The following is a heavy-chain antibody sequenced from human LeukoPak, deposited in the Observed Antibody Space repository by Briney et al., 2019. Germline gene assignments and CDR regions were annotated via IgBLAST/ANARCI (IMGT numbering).Heavy chain of an antibody. CDR2: MNPNSGNT. D-gene: IGHD2-15*01. CDR3: ARGRYCSGGSCYSEYYYYYGMTS. Sequence: GASVKVSCKASGYTFTSYDINWVRQATGQGLEWMGWMNPNSGNTGYAQKFQGRVTMTRNTSISTAYMELSSLRSEDTAVYYCARGRYCSGGSCYSEYYYYYGMTSGAKGPRSPSP. V-gene: IGHV1-8*01. J-gene: IGHJ6*02. CDR1: GYTFTSYD.